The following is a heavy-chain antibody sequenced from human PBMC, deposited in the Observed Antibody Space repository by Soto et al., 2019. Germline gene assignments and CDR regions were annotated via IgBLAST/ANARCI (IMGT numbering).Heavy chain of an antibody. Sequence: SEALSLTCTVSGGSISRSSYYWGWIRQPPGKGLEWIGSIYYSGSTYYNPSLKSRVTISVDTSKNQFSLKLSSVTAADTAVYYWARYSSGWYYFDYWGQGTLVTVCS. CDR1: GGSISRSSYY. J-gene: IGHJ4*02. CDR3: ARYSSGWYYFDY. V-gene: IGHV4-39*01. D-gene: IGHD6-19*01. CDR2: IYYSGST.